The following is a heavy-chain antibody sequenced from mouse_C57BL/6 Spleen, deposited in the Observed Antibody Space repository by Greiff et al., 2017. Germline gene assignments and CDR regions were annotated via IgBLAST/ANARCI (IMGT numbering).Heavy chain of an antibody. D-gene: IGHD2-1*01. Sequence: EVQLQQSGTVLARPGASVKMSCKTSGYTFTSYWMHWVKQRPGPGLEWIGAIYPGNSDTSYNQKFKGKAKLTAVTSASTAYMELSSLTSEDSAVYYCTRPIYCGNCPSWYFDVWGTGTTVTVSA. V-gene: IGHV1-5*01. CDR2: IYPGNSDT. J-gene: IGHJ1*03. CDR1: GYTFTSYW. CDR3: TRPIYCGNCPSWYFDV.